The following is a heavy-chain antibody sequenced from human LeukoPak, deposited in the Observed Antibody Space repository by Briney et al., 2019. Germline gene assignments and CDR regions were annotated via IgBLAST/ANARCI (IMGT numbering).Heavy chain of an antibody. Sequence: PGGSLRLSCAASGFTFSSYWMHWVRQAPGKGLVWVSRINSDGRSTSYADSVKGRFTISRDNAKNTLYLQMNSLRAEDTAVYYCARPAKPYYYDTSGYYVDYWGQGTLVTVSS. CDR3: ARPAKPYYYDTSGYYVDY. CDR2: INSDGRST. V-gene: IGHV3-74*01. J-gene: IGHJ4*02. D-gene: IGHD3-22*01. CDR1: GFTFSSYW.